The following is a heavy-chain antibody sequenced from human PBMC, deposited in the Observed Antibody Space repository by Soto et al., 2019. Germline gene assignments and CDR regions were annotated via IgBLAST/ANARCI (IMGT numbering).Heavy chain of an antibody. Sequence: SETLSLTCTVSGGSISSGGYYWSWIRQHPGKGLERIGYIYYSGSTYYNPSLKSRVTISVDTSKNQFSLKLSSVTAADTAVYYCARAYTEQLRFLEWLSMDVWGKGTTVTVSS. CDR3: ARAYTEQLRFLEWLSMDV. CDR1: GGSISSGGYY. J-gene: IGHJ6*04. V-gene: IGHV4-31*03. CDR2: IYYSGST. D-gene: IGHD3-3*01.